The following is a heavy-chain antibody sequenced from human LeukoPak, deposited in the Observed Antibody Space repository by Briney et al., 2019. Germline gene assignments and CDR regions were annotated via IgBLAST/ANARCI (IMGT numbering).Heavy chain of an antibody. CDR3: ARLKGTMIVEGKYYFDY. D-gene: IGHD3-22*01. CDR1: GYSFTSYW. CDR2: IYPGDSDT. J-gene: IGHJ4*02. V-gene: IGHV5-51*01. Sequence: GESLKISCKGSGYSFTSYWIGWVRQMPGKGLEWMGIIYPGDSDTRYSPSFQGQVTISADKSISTAYLQWSSLKASDTAMYYCARLKGTMIVEGKYYFDYWGQGTLVTVSS.